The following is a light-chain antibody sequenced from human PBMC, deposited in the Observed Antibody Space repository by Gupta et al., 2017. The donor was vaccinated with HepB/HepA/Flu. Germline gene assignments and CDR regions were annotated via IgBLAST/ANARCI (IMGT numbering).Light chain of an antibody. J-gene: IGKJ1*01. CDR1: QSLVHRDGNTY. Sequence: DVVMTQSPVSLPVTLGQPASISCRSSQSLVHRDGNTYLNWFQQRPGQAPRRLIYRVSNRDSGVPDRFSGSGSGTDFTLIISRVDAEDVGVYYCMQAIHWPWTFGQGTKVEIK. V-gene: IGKV2-30*02. CDR2: RVS. CDR3: MQAIHWPWT.